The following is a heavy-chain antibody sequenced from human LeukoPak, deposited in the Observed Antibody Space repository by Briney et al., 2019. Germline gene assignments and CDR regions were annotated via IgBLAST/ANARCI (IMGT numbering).Heavy chain of an antibody. CDR2: IWYDGSNK. CDR1: GFTFSNYG. V-gene: IGHV3-33*06. D-gene: IGHD2-2*01. J-gene: IGHJ4*02. Sequence: PGRSLRLSCAASGFTFSNYGMHWVRQAPGKGLEWAAVIWYDGSNKFYADSVKGRFTISRDNSRNTLYLQMNSLRAEDTAIYYCAKSIAAMNFFDCRGQGTLVTVSS. CDR3: AKSIAAMNFFDC.